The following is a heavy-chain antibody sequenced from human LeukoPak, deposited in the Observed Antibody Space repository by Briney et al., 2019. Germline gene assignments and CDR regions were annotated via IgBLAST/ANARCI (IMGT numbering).Heavy chain of an antibody. CDR3: ARDPPQPGITAAGYFDL. Sequence: SETLSLTCTVSGDSISSYSWSWIRQPPGKGLEGIGYVYYSGSTNYNPSLKSRVTISADTSKNQFSLKVRPVTAADTAVYYCARDPPQPGITAAGYFDLWGRGTLVTVSS. CDR1: GDSISSYS. J-gene: IGHJ2*01. CDR2: VYYSGST. D-gene: IGHD6-13*01. V-gene: IGHV4-59*01.